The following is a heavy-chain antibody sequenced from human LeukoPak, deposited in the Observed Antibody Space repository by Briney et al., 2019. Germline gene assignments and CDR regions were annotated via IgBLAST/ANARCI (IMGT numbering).Heavy chain of an antibody. CDR2: INPSGGST. J-gene: IGHJ4*02. D-gene: IGHD3-22*01. V-gene: IGHV1-46*01. CDR3: ARGSPPRRNYDSRGYYSYYFDY. CDR1: GYTFTSYY. Sequence: ASVKVSCKASGYTFTSYYMHWVRQAPGQGLEWMGIINPSGGSTSYAQKFQGRVTMTRDTSISTAYMELSRLRSDDTAVYYCARGSPPRRNYDSRGYYSYYFDYWGQGTLVTVSS.